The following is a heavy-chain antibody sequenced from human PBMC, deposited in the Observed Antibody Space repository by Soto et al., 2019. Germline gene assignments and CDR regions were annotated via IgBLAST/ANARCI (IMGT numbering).Heavy chain of an antibody. CDR3: ARDYYRFNSGYGFSMDV. J-gene: IGHJ6*02. CDR2: ISYDGSNK. CDR1: GFTFSSYA. Sequence: PGGSLRLSCAASGFTFSSYAMHWVRQAPGKGLEWVAVISYDGSNKYYADSVKGRFTISRDNSKNTLYLKINSLKAKDTAVYYCARDYYRFNSGYGFSMDVWGQGTTVTVSS. V-gene: IGHV3-30-3*01. D-gene: IGHD5-12*01.